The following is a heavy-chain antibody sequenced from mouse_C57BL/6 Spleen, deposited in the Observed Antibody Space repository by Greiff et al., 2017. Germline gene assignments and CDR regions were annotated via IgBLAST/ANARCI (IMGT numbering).Heavy chain of an antibody. J-gene: IGHJ2*01. D-gene: IGHD4-1*01. V-gene: IGHV3-6*01. CDR2: ISYDGSN. CDR1: GYSFTSGYY. Sequence: VQLKESGPGLVKPSQSLSLTCSVTGYSFTSGYYWNWIRQFPGNKLEWMGYISYDGSNNYNPSLKNRISITRDTSKNQFFLKLNSVTTEDTATHYCARGDWDNFDYWGQGTTLTVSS. CDR3: ARGDWDNFDY.